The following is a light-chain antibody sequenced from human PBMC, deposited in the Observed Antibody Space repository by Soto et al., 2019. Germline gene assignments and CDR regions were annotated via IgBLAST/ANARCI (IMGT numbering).Light chain of an antibody. Sequence: EIVLTQSPATLSLSPGERATLSCRASQSVSRYLAWYQQKPGQAPRLLIYDASNRATGIPARFSGSGSGTDFTLTISSLEPEDFAVYYCQQRSNWSTFGQGIRLEIK. CDR1: QSVSRY. J-gene: IGKJ5*01. CDR3: QQRSNWST. CDR2: DAS. V-gene: IGKV3-11*01.